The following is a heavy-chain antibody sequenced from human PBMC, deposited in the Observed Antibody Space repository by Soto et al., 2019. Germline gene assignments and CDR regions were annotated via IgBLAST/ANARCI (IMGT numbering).Heavy chain of an antibody. Sequence: GGSLRLSCAASGFTFSDHYMDWVRQAPGKGLEWVGRTRNKANSYTTEYAASVKGRFTISRDDSKNSLYLQMNSLKTEDTAVYYCARSSGPPLYAYYYYGMDVWGQGTTVTVSS. V-gene: IGHV3-72*01. CDR3: ARSSGPPLYAYYYYGMDV. J-gene: IGHJ6*02. D-gene: IGHD6-19*01. CDR2: TRNKANSYTT. CDR1: GFTFSDHY.